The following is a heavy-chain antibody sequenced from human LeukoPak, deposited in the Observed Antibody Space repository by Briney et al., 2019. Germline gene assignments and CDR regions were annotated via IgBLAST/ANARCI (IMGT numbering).Heavy chain of an antibody. CDR1: GGSISSGSYY. Sequence: SSETLSLTCTVSGGSISSGSYYWRWIRQPPGKGLEWIGYIYHSGSTYYNPSLKSRVTISVDRSKNQFSLKLSSVTAADTAVYYCARGLGEEYFDLWGRGTLVTVSS. J-gene: IGHJ2*01. V-gene: IGHV4-30-2*01. CDR2: IYHSGST. CDR3: ARGLGEEYFDL. D-gene: IGHD3-10*01.